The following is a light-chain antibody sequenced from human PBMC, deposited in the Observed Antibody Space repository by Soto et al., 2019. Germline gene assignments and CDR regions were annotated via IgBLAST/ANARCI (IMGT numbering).Light chain of an antibody. J-gene: IGKJ2*01. Sequence: ESVLTQSPGTLSLSPGERATLSCRASQTVNSRHLNWYQHKPGQAPRLLIYGASLRAAGIPYRLSVSRSGADFSLTITSLETEDSAVYYCQQFDGSRPAFTFGQGTKLEI. CDR3: QQFDGSRPAFT. CDR1: QTVNSRH. CDR2: GAS. V-gene: IGKV3-20*01.